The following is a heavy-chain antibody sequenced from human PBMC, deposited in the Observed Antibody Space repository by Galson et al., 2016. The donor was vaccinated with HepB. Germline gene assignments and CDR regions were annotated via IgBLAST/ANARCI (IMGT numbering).Heavy chain of an antibody. D-gene: IGHD3-10*01. J-gene: IGHJ4*02. CDR3: ARSPQGGSGWLSVDD. CDR1: GFSLRTSGKC. V-gene: IGHV2-70*01. Sequence: PALVKPTQTLTLTCTFSGFSLRTSGKCVSWIRQPPGKALEWLALIDWDDDKYYSTSLKTRLTISKDTSKNQVVLTMTNMDPVDTATYFCARSPQGGSGWLSVDDWGQGTLVTVSS. CDR2: IDWDDDK.